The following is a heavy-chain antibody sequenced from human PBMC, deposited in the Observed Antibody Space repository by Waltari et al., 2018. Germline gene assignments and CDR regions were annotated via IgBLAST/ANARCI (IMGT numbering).Heavy chain of an antibody. D-gene: IGHD3-22*01. CDR1: GYTFTSYD. CDR3: ARYPRAGYDSSGYQDY. J-gene: IGHJ4*02. CDR2: MNPNSGNT. Sequence: QVQLVQSGAEVKKPGASVKVSCKASGYTFTSYDINWVRQATGQGLEWMGWMNPNSGNTGYEQKFQGRGTMTRNTSRSTAYMELSSRRSEDTAVYYCARYPRAGYDSSGYQDYWGQGTLVTVSS. V-gene: IGHV1-8*01.